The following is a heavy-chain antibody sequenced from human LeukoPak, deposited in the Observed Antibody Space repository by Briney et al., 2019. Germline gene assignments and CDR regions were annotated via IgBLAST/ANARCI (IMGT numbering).Heavy chain of an antibody. CDR1: GYTFTNYG. CDR3: ARVGVWGLRYFDY. D-gene: IGHD5-12*01. CDR2: INPSGGST. J-gene: IGHJ4*02. V-gene: IGHV1-46*01. Sequence: ASVKVSCKASGYTFTNYGISWVRQAPGQGLEWMGIINPSGGSTSYAQKFQGRVTMTRDTSTSTVYMELSSLRSEDTAVYYCARVGVWGLRYFDYWGQGTLVTVSS.